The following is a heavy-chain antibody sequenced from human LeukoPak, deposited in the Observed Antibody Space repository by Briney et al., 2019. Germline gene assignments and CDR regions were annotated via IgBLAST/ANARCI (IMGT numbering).Heavy chain of an antibody. CDR2: IYHSGTT. CDR1: AYSISNGFV. D-gene: IGHD1-26*01. J-gene: IGHJ5*02. CDR3: TRLSHVAGAPKVSWFDP. V-gene: IGHV4-38-2*02. Sequence: SETLSLTCTVSAYSISNGFVWGWIRQPPGKGLEWIASIYHSGTTYYNTSLKSRVTMSVDTSKNQFSLRLSSVTAADTAVYYCTRLSHVAGAPKVSWFDPWGQGTLVTVSS.